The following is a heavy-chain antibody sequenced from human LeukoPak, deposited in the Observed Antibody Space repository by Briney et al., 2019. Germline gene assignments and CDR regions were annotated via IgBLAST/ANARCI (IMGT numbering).Heavy chain of an antibody. CDR2: TYYRSKWYN. D-gene: IGHD3-22*01. CDR1: GDSVSSNSAA. J-gene: IGHJ4*02. Sequence: SQTLSLTCAISGDSVSSNSAAWNWMRHSPSRGLEWLGRTYYRSKWYNDYPLAVKSRITINPDKSKNHFSLQLNSVTPEDTAVYYCVRGDSSGYPYYFYYWGQGTLVTVSS. V-gene: IGHV6-1*01. CDR3: VRGDSSGYPYYFYY.